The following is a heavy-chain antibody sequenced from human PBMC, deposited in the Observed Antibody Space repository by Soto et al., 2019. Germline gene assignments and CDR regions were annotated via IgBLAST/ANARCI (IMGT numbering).Heavy chain of an antibody. CDR3: ARSQGGSGSYYNPAGGQLHY. D-gene: IGHD3-10*01. V-gene: IGHV3-33*01. Sequence: QVQLVESGGGVVQPGRSLRLSCAASGFTFSSYGMHWVRQAPGKGLEWVAVIWYDGSNKYYADSVKGRFTISRDNSKNTLYLQMNSLRAEDTAVYYCARSQGGSGSYYNPAGGQLHYWGQGTLVTVSS. CDR1: GFTFSSYG. CDR2: IWYDGSNK. J-gene: IGHJ4*02.